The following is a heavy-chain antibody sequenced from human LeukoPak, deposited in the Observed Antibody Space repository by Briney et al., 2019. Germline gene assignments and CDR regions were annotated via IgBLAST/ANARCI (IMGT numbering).Heavy chain of an antibody. D-gene: IGHD6-13*01. CDR2: IRQDGSEK. Sequence: SGGSLRLSCEVSGFTFIDYWMNWVRQAPGEGPEWVASIRQDGSEKTYVDSVKGRFTISRDNTKNSLSLQLNGLRAEDTAVYYCARDGTAAGLYFDLWGQGTLVTVSS. V-gene: IGHV3-7*01. J-gene: IGHJ4*01. CDR1: GFTFIDYW. CDR3: ARDGTAAGLYFDL.